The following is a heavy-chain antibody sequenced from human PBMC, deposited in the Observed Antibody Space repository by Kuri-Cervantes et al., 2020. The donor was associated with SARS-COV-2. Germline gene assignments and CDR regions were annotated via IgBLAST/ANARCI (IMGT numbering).Heavy chain of an antibody. CDR3: ARGWEYYDFWSGRGGMDV. J-gene: IGHJ6*02. D-gene: IGHD3-3*01. Sequence: SETLSLTCTVSGGSISSYYWSWIRQPPGKGLEWIGYIYYSGSTNYNPSLKSRVAMSVVTSKSLFTLKLSSVTASDTAVYYCARGWEYYDFWSGRGGMDVWGQGTTVTVSS. V-gene: IGHV4-59*01. CDR1: GGSISSYY. CDR2: IYYSGST.